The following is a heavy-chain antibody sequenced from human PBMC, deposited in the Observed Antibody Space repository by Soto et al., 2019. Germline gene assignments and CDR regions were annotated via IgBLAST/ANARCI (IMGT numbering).Heavy chain of an antibody. CDR3: ARLYREYYDTSDYQYFDC. CDR2: ISPGDSDS. CDR1: GYSFTSYW. D-gene: IGHD3-22*01. V-gene: IGHV5-51*01. Sequence: PGESLKISCKGSGYSFTSYWIGWVRQMPGKGLEWMGIISPGDSDSKYSPSFRGQVTISADKSISTAYLQWSSLKAPDTAMYYCARLYREYYDTSDYQYFDCWGQGTLVTVSS. J-gene: IGHJ4*02.